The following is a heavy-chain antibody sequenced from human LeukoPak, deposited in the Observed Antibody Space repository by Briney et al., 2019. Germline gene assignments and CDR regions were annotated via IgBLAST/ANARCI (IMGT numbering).Heavy chain of an antibody. D-gene: IGHD1-26*01. J-gene: IGHJ4*02. CDR3: AREYTGVGAPYLDY. Sequence: SETLSLTCTVSGGSISSYYWSWIRQPPGKGLEWIGYIYYSGSTNYNPSLKSRVTISVDTSKNQFSLKLSSVTAADTAVYYCAREYTGVGAPYLDYWGQGTPVTVSS. CDR1: GGSISSYY. V-gene: IGHV4-59*01. CDR2: IYYSGST.